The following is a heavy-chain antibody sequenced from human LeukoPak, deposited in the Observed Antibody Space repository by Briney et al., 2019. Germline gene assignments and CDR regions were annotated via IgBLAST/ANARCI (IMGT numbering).Heavy chain of an antibody. CDR2: INHSGST. CDR1: GGSFSGYY. J-gene: IGHJ4*02. Sequence: SETLSLTCAVYGGSFSGYYWSWIRQPPGKGLEWIGEINHSGSTNYNPSLKSRVTISVDTSKNQFSLKLSSVTAADTAVYYCARGPYVWGSYRFLDYWGQGTLVTVSS. CDR3: ARGPYVWGSYRFLDY. V-gene: IGHV4-34*01. D-gene: IGHD3-16*02.